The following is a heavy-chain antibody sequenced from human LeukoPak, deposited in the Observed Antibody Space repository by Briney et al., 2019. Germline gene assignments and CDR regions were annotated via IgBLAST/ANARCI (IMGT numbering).Heavy chain of an antibody. CDR2: MDASGNT. J-gene: IGHJ4*02. D-gene: IGHD3-10*01. CDR1: GDPAISSFY. V-gene: IGHV4-4*09. CDR3: ASFMIREERAYFYDY. Sequence: PSETLSLTCTVSGDPAISSFYWSWIRQPPGKGLEWTGFMDASGNTKYNSSLKSRVAISGDMSKKQFSLKLSSLTAADTAIYYCASFMIREERAYFYDYWGRGTLVTVSS.